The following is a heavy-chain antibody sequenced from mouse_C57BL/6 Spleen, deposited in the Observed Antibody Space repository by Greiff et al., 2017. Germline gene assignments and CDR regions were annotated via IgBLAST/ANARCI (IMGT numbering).Heavy chain of an antibody. V-gene: IGHV1-76*01. D-gene: IGHD2-4*01. CDR2: IYPGSGNT. CDR3: ARGLDDYVWFAY. Sequence: QVQLQQSGAELVRPGASVKLSCKASGYTFTDYYINWVKQRPGQGLEWIARIYPGSGNTYYNEKFKGKATLTAEKSSSTAYMQLSSLTSEDSAVYFCARGLDDYVWFAYWGQGTLVTVSA. CDR1: GYTFTDYY. J-gene: IGHJ3*01.